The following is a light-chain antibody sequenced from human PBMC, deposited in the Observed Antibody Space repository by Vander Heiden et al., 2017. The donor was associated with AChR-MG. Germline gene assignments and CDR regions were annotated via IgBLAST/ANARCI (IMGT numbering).Light chain of an antibody. V-gene: IGKV3-11*01. CDR1: QSVNNY. J-gene: IGKJ2*01. Sequence: DIVLTQSPATLSLSPGERATLSCRASQSVNNYLAWYQQKPGQDPRLLINDASNRATGIPARFTGSGYGTDFTLTISSLEPEDFAVYYCQQRSHWPPYTFGQGTKLEIK. CDR3: QQRSHWPPYT. CDR2: DAS.